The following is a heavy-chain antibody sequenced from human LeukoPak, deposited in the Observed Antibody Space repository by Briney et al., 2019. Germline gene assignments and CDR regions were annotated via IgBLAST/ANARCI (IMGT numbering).Heavy chain of an antibody. J-gene: IGHJ2*01. CDR2: IYYSGST. V-gene: IGHV4-59*01. Sequence: NPSETLSLTCTVSGGSISSYCWSWLRQPPGKGLEWIGYIYYSGSTNYNPSLKSRVTISVDTSKNQFSLKLSSVTAADTAAYYCARAYYYDSSGYYRYWYFDLWGRGTLVTVSS. D-gene: IGHD3-22*01. CDR1: GGSISSYC. CDR3: ARAYYYDSSGYYRYWYFDL.